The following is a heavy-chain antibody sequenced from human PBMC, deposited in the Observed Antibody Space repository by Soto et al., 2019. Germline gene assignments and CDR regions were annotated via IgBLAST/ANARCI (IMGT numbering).Heavy chain of an antibody. CDR1: GYTFTTYG. J-gene: IGHJ4*02. CDR3: ARTPRAQMIVLESATRFDY. Sequence: QVQLVQSGAEVKRPGASVKVSCKASGYTFTTYGFNWVRQAPGQGLEWMGWISPYNGDTNYAQNFQGRVTLTTDTSTRTAYMELRSRTSDDTAIYYCARTPRAQMIVLESATRFDYWGQGTLVTVSS. D-gene: IGHD2-15*01. CDR2: ISPYNGDT. V-gene: IGHV1-18*04.